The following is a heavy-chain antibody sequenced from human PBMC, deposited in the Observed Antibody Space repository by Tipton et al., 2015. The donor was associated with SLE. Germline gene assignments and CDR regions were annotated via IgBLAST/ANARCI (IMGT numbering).Heavy chain of an antibody. CDR1: GFSFSSYA. J-gene: IGHJ4*02. V-gene: IGHV3-64*02. CDR2: ISSNGGST. CDR3: ARAYYGSGTYRADY. Sequence: SLRLSCAASGFSFSSYAMHWVRQAPGKGLEYVSAISSNGGSTYYADSVKDRFTISRDNSKNTLYLQMGSLRAEDMAVYYCARAYYGSGTYRADYWGQGTLVTVSS. D-gene: IGHD3-10*01.